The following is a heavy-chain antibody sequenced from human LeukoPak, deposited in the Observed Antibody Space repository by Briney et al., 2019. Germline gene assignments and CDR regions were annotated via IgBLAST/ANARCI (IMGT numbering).Heavy chain of an antibody. CDR3: AGRHSSSWFFDN. J-gene: IGHJ4*02. D-gene: IGHD6-13*01. Sequence: VGSLRLSCAASGFTFSNYAMSWVRQAPGKGLEWVSGISGSGGSTYYADSVKGRFTISRDNSKNTLYLQMNSLGAEDTAVYYCAGRHSSSWFFDNWGQGTLVTVSS. CDR2: ISGSGGST. V-gene: IGHV3-23*01. CDR1: GFTFSNYA.